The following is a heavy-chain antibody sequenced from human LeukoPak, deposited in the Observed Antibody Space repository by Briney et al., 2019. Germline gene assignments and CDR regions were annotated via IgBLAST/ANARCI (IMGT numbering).Heavy chain of an antibody. CDR3: ARVIAGIDAFDI. D-gene: IGHD6-13*01. V-gene: IGHV1-8*01. Sequence: ASVKVSCTAPGYTFTSYDINWVRQATGQGLEWMGWMNPNSGNTGYAQKFQGRVTMTRNTSISTAYMELSSLRSEDTAVYYCARVIAGIDAFDIWGQGTMVTVSS. CDR1: GYTFTSYD. CDR2: MNPNSGNT. J-gene: IGHJ3*02.